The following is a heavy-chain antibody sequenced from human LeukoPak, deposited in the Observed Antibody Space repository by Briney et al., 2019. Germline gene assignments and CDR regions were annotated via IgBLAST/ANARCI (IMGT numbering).Heavy chain of an antibody. Sequence: PGGSLRLSCAASGFTLTNYLRNWVRQAPGKGLEWVSSISSSSSYIYYADSVKGRFTISRDNAKNSLYLQMNSLRAEDTAVYYCARENYGSGWYDYWGQGTLVTVSS. V-gene: IGHV3-21*01. CDR1: GFTLTNYL. CDR3: ARENYGSGWYDY. CDR2: ISSSSSYI. D-gene: IGHD6-19*01. J-gene: IGHJ4*02.